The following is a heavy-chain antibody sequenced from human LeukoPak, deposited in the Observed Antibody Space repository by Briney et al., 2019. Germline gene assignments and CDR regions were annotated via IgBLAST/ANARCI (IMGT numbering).Heavy chain of an antibody. Sequence: GGSLRLSCVASGFNVSSTYMNWVRQAPGKGLEWVSLINSGGTTYYPDSVKGRFTIARDNSKNTLFLQMNSLRAEDSGVYYCARDQSAYDFGFDYWGQGAPVTVSA. D-gene: IGHD3-3*01. CDR2: INSGGTT. CDR1: GFNVSSTY. CDR3: ARDQSAYDFGFDY. V-gene: IGHV3-66*01. J-gene: IGHJ4*02.